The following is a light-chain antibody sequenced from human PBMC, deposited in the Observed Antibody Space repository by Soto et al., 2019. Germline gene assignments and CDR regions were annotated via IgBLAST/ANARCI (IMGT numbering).Light chain of an antibody. CDR2: GAS. V-gene: IGKV3-20*01. Sequence: EVVLTQSPATLSVSTGAGVTLSCRASQGIGDTLAWYQHKPGQAPRLLIYGASSRATGIPDRFSGSGSGTDFTLTISRLEPEDFAVYYCQQYGSSITFGQGTRLEIK. CDR1: QGIGDT. CDR3: QQYGSSIT. J-gene: IGKJ5*01.